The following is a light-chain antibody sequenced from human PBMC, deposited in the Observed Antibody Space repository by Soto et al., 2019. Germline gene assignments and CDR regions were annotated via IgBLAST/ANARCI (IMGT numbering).Light chain of an antibody. CDR3: QQRSNWPPIT. Sequence: EIVLTQSPGTLSLSPGERATLSCRASQSVSSIYLAWYQQRPGQAPRLLIHDASHRAAGIPARFSGSGFGTDFTLTISSLEPEDAAVYYCQQRSNWPPITFGQGTRLEIK. CDR1: QSVSSIY. J-gene: IGKJ5*01. V-gene: IGKV3-11*01. CDR2: DAS.